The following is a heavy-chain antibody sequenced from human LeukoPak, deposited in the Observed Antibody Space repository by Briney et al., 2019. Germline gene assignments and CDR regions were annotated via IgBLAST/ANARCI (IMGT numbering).Heavy chain of an antibody. CDR3: ARDYSWGVAYFDY. J-gene: IGHJ4*02. CDR1: GDSITKDSYY. V-gene: IGHV4-39*07. D-gene: IGHD3-16*01. Sequence: SETLSLTCNVSGDSITKDSYYWAWIRQPPGKGLEWIGSVYHSGNTYKNPSLKRRVFMSIDTSENQFSLNLTSVTAADTAVYYCARDYSWGVAYFDYWGQGALVTVSS. CDR2: VYHSGNT.